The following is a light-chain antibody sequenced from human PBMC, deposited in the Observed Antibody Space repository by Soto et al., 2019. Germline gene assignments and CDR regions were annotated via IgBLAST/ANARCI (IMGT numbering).Light chain of an antibody. J-gene: IGKJ3*01. Sequence: EIVLTQSPGTLSLSPGERATLSCRASQGVSSSYLAWYQKKLGQAPRLLIYGASSRATGIPDRFSGSGSGTDFTLTISRLEPEDFAVYYCQQYGSSPFTFGPGTKVDIK. CDR3: QQYGSSPFT. CDR2: GAS. CDR1: QGVSSSY. V-gene: IGKV3-20*01.